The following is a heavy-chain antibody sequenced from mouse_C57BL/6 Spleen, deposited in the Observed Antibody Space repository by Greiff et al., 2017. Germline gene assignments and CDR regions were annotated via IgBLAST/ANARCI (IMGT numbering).Heavy chain of an antibody. J-gene: IGHJ2*01. D-gene: IGHD2-2*01. CDR2: ISGGGGNT. Sequence: EVNVVESGGGLVKPGGSLKLSCAASGFTFSSYTMSWVRQTPEKRLEWVATISGGGGNTYYPDSVKGRFTISRDNAKNTLYLQMSSLRSEDTALYYCARFYGYNFDYWGQGTTLTVSS. CDR3: ARFYGYNFDY. V-gene: IGHV5-9*01. CDR1: GFTFSSYT.